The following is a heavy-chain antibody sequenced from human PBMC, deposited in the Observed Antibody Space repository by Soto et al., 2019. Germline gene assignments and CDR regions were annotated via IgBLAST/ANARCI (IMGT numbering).Heavy chain of an antibody. J-gene: IGHJ4*02. CDR3: AKDYFSGSYPSPCDY. CDR2: ISYDGSNK. D-gene: IGHD1-26*01. Sequence: GGSLRLSCAASGFTFSSYGMHWVRQAPGKGLEWVAVISYDGSNKYYADSVKGRFTISRDNSKNTLYLQMNSLRAEDTAVYHCAKDYFSGSYPSPCDYWGQGTLVTVSS. CDR1: GFTFSSYG. V-gene: IGHV3-30*18.